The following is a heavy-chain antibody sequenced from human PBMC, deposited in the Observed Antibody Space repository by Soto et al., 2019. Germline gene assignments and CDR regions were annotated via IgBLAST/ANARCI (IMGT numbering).Heavy chain of an antibody. Sequence: LSCVGTGLNFDDFAMHWVRQAPGKGLEWVSGITWDSRVLAYADSVKGRFTISRDNARNSLYLQVDSLRDEDTALYYCAKGRYDFWSPYYFDSWGQGTLVTV. CDR3: AKGRYDFWSPYYFDS. CDR1: GLNFDDFA. D-gene: IGHD3-3*01. V-gene: IGHV3-9*01. CDR2: ITWDSRVL. J-gene: IGHJ4*02.